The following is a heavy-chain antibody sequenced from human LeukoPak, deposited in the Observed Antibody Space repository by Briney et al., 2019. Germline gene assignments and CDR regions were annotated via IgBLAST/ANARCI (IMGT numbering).Heavy chain of an antibody. Sequence: GGSLRLSCAASGFTFSSYGMHWVRQAPGKGLEWVAVIWYDGSNKYYADSVKGRFTISRDNSRTTLYLQMNSLRAEDTAVYYCARRWDDAFDIWGQGTMVTVSS. J-gene: IGHJ3*02. D-gene: IGHD1-26*01. CDR3: ARRWDDAFDI. CDR2: IWYDGSNK. CDR1: GFTFSSYG. V-gene: IGHV3-33*01.